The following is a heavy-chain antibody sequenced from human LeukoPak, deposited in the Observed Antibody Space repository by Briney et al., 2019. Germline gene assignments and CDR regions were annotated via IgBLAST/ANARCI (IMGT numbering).Heavy chain of an antibody. Sequence: GGSLRLSCAASGFTFSSYAMHWVRRAPGKGLEWVAVISYDGSNKYYADSVKGRFTISRDNSKNTLYLQMNSLRAEDTAVYYCARAPTWLQLWYYFDYWGQGTLVTVSS. V-gene: IGHV3-30*01. J-gene: IGHJ4*02. CDR2: ISYDGSNK. CDR3: ARAPTWLQLWYYFDY. CDR1: GFTFSSYA. D-gene: IGHD5-24*01.